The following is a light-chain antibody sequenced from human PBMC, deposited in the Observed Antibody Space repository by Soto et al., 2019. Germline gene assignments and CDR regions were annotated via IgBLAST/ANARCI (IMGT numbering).Light chain of an antibody. J-gene: IGLJ1*01. CDR1: HSDVGAYNY. Sequence: QSALTPPASVSGSPGQSITIPCTGTHSDVGAYNYVSWYQPHPGKDPKLMIYEVFTRSSGVSSRFSGAKSGRTASLTISGLQAEDEADYYCTSYTTSNTLYVFGTGSKRTVL. CDR2: EVF. V-gene: IGLV2-14*01. CDR3: TSYTTSNTLYV.